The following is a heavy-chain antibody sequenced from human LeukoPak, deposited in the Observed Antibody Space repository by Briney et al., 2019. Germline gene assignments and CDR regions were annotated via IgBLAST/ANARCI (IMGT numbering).Heavy chain of an antibody. D-gene: IGHD3-16*01. J-gene: IGHJ4*02. Sequence: ASVKISCKVDEDTFSSTYAISWVRQAPGQGLEWMGGIIPIFGTPRYAQKFQDRVTITADESTNTVYMEVNSLRSEDTAVFYCANKYDSSYGTIDYWGQGTLVTVSS. CDR1: EDTFSSTYA. CDR3: ANKYDSSYGTIDY. V-gene: IGHV1-69*01. CDR2: IIPIFGTP.